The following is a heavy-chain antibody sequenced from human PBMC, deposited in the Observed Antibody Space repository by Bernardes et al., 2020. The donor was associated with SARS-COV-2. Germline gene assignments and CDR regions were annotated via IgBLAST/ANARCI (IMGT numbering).Heavy chain of an antibody. J-gene: IGHJ4*02. D-gene: IGHD4-17*01. CDR2: ITSNSRNI. CDR3: TRGGTTVYPNF. V-gene: IGHV3-21*01. CDR1: GFTFSCCA. Sequence: GGSLRLSCVASGFTFSCCAMTWVRQAPGKGLEWVSSITSNSRNIFYADSVKGRFTISRDNAKNSLYLQMNSLRAEDTAVYYCTRGGTTVYPNFWGQGTLVTVSS.